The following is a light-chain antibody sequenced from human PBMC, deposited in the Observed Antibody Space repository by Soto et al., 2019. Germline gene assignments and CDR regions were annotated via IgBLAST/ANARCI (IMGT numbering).Light chain of an antibody. Sequence: IQMAQFPSSLSASVGDRVTVTCRASQVIGNPYIGWYQQRVGRPPKRLIYSTSALQSGVPWRFSGSGSGTEFRLTISSLQPEDSATYYCLQYWDYSWTFGQGTKVDIK. J-gene: IGKJ1*01. CDR2: STS. CDR3: LQYWDYSWT. V-gene: IGKV1-17*01. CDR1: QVIGNPY.